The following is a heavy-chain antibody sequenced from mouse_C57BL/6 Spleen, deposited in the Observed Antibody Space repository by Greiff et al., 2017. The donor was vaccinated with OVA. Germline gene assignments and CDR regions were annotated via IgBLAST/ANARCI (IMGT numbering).Heavy chain of an antibody. V-gene: IGHV1-50*01. CDR2: IDPSDSYT. Sequence: VQLQQPGAELVKPGASVKLSCKASGYTFTSYWMQWVKQRPGQGLEWIGEIDPSDSYTNYNQKFKGKATLTVDTSSSTAYMQLSSLTSEDSAVYYCARFRYGSPPYAMDYWGQGTSVTVSS. D-gene: IGHD1-1*01. CDR1: GYTFTSYW. CDR3: ARFRYGSPPYAMDY. J-gene: IGHJ4*01.